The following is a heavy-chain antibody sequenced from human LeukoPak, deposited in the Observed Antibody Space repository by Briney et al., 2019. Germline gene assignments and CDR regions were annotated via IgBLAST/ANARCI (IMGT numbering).Heavy chain of an antibody. Sequence: GGSLRLSCAASGFTFSSYSMNWVRQAPGKGLEWVSSISSSSSYIYYADSVKGRFTISRDNAKNPLYLQMNSLRAEDTAVYYCARGTSGSKTIDYWGQGTLVTVSS. CDR3: ARGTSGSKTIDY. CDR1: GFTFSSYS. D-gene: IGHD1-26*01. CDR2: ISSSSSYI. V-gene: IGHV3-21*01. J-gene: IGHJ4*02.